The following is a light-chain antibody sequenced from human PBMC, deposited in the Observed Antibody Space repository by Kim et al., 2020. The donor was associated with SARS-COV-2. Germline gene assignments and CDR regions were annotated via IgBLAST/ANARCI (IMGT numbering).Light chain of an antibody. CDR1: RPIDVY. CDR3: QHYKSYSTVT. Sequence: SLGDRVTISCRASRPIDVYLVWYQQKPGKAPKLLIYGASRLQGGVPSRFSGSGSETEFTLTITNLQPDDFATYYCQHYKSYSTVTFGGGTKVDIK. J-gene: IGKJ4*01. CDR2: GAS. V-gene: IGKV1-5*03.